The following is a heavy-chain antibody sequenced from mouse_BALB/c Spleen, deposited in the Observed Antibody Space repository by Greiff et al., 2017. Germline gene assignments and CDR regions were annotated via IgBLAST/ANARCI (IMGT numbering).Heavy chain of an antibody. CDR3: ARSGAYYGNYFDY. J-gene: IGHJ2*01. V-gene: IGHV1-74*04. Sequence: VQLQESGPQLVRPGASVKISCKASGYSFTSYWMHWVKQRPGQGLEWIGMIDPSDSETRLNQKFKDKATLTVDKSSSTAYMQLSSPTSEDSAVYYCARSGAYYGNYFDYWGQGTTLTVSS. D-gene: IGHD2-10*01. CDR2: IDPSDSET. CDR1: GYSFTSYW.